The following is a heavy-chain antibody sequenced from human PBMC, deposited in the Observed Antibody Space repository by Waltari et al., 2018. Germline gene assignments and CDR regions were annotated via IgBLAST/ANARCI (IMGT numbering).Heavy chain of an antibody. CDR3: ARSVTGTSFDY. J-gene: IGHJ4*02. D-gene: IGHD1-20*01. V-gene: IGHV3-48*01. Sequence: EVQLVESGGGLAQPGGSLRLSCAASGFTFSSYSMNWVRQAPGKGLEWVSYISSSSSTIYYADSVKGRFTISRDNAKNSLYLQMNSLRAEDTAVYYCARSVTGTSFDYWGQGTLVTVSS. CDR2: ISSSSSTI. CDR1: GFTFSSYS.